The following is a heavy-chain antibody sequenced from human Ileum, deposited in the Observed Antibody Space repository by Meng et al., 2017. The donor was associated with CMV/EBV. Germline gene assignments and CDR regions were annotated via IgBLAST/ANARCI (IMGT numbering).Heavy chain of an antibody. V-gene: IGHV4-39*07. CDR3: ARVWANGEGWFDP. CDR2: IYYSGLT. Sequence: QLQPHEAGRGRGKPSAASSLTRRDFGGCIRSSSHYWGWIRQPPGKGLEWIGNIYYSGLTSYNPSLKSRVTISVDTSKNQFSLKLSSVTAADTAVFYCARVWANGEGWFDPWGQGTLVTVSS. CDR1: GGCIRSSSHY. J-gene: IGHJ5*02. D-gene: IGHD2-8*01.